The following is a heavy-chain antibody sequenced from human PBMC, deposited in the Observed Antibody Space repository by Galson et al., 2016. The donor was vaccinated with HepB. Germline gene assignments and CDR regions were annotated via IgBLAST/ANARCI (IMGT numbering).Heavy chain of an antibody. V-gene: IGHV3-23*01. CDR3: ARDSGSFPWYFDL. Sequence: SLRLSCAASGFSFDDYAMHWVRQAPGKGLAWVALMSGSGSSVYYADSVKGRFTISRDNSMNTLYLDLSSLRDEDTATYFRARDSGSFPWYFDLWGRGTLVAVSS. CDR1: GFSFDDYA. CDR2: MSGSGSSV. J-gene: IGHJ2*01. D-gene: IGHD1-26*01.